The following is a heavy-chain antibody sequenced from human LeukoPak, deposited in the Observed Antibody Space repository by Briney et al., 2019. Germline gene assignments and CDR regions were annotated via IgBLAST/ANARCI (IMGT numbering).Heavy chain of an antibody. J-gene: IGHJ4*02. D-gene: IGHD4-23*01. CDR2: ISSSSSYI. Sequence: GGSLRLSCAASGFTFSSYSMNWVRQAPGKGLEWVSSISSSSSYIYYADSVKGQFTISRDNAKNSLYLQMNSLRAEDTAVYYCAREGNYGGRTLEYWGQGTLVTVSS. CDR3: AREGNYGGRTLEY. V-gene: IGHV3-21*01. CDR1: GFTFSSYS.